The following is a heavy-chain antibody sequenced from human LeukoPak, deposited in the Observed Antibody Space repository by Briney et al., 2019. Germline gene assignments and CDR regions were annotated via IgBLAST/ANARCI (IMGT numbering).Heavy chain of an antibody. J-gene: IGHJ3*02. D-gene: IGHD3-22*01. V-gene: IGHV3-53*01. CDR2: IYSGGST. CDR1: GFTVSSNY. Sequence: AGGSLRLSCAASGFTVSSNYMSWVRQAPGKGLEWVSVIYSGGSTYYADSVKGRFTISRDNSKNTLYLQMNSLRAEDTAVYYCARSRITMIVDDAFDIWGQGTMVTVSS. CDR3: ARSRITMIVDDAFDI.